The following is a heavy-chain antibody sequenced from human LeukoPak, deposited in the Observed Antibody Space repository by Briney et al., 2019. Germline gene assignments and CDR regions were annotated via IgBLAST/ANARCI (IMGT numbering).Heavy chain of an antibody. D-gene: IGHD3-10*01. Sequence: PSETLSLTCTVSGGSISSNNYYWGWIHQPPEKGLEWIGSIYYSGSTYYNPSHESRVTISVDTSNNQFSLKLTSVTAADTALYYCASVNRGWFGVGEYWGQGTLVTVSS. J-gene: IGHJ4*02. V-gene: IGHV4-39*01. CDR1: GGSISSNNYY. CDR3: ASVNRGWFGVGEY. CDR2: IYYSGST.